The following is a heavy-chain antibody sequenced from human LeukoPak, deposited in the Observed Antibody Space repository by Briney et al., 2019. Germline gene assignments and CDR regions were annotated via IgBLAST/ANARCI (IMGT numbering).Heavy chain of an antibody. J-gene: IGHJ4*02. V-gene: IGHV3-64*01. CDR3: ATIDY. CDR1: GFTFRYYN. CDR2: INSNGGST. Sequence: PGGSLRLSCAASGFTFRYYNMNWVRQAPGKGLEYVSGINSNGGSTYYTNSVKGRFTISRDNSKNTLYLQMGSLRAEDTAVYYCATIDYWGQGTLVTVSS.